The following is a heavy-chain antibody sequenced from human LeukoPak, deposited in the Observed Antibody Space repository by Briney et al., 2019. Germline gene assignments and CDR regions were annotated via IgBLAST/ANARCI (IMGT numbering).Heavy chain of an antibody. CDR2: IYTSGST. J-gene: IGHJ6*03. D-gene: IGHD1-26*01. V-gene: IGHV4-61*02. CDR1: GGSISSGSYY. Sequence: SQTLSLTCTVSGGSISSGSYYWSWIRQPAGKGLEWIGRIYTSGSTNYNPSLKSRVTISVDTSKNQFSLKLSSVTAADTAVYYCARAQRSGSYPNLDMDVWGKGTTVTVSS. CDR3: ARAQRSGSYPNLDMDV.